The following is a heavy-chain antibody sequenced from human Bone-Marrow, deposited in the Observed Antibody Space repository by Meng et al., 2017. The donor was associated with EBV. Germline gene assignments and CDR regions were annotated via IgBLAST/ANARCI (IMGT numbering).Heavy chain of an antibody. Sequence: QVELVQSGAEVEKPGASVKVSCKASGYTFTNYDINWGRQATGQGLEWVGWMNPNSGNTGYAQKFQGRVTMTRNTSISTAYMELSSLRSEDTAVYYCARGPTCGYNCPYYFDFWGQGTLVTVSS. D-gene: IGHD5-24*01. CDR2: MNPNSGNT. CDR3: ARGPTCGYNCPYYFDF. J-gene: IGHJ4*02. CDR1: GYTFTNYD. V-gene: IGHV1-8*01.